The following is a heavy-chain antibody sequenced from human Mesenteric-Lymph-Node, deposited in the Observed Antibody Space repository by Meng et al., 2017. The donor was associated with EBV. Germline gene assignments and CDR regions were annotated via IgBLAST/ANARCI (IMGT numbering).Heavy chain of an antibody. CDR2: KYYRSEWYN. V-gene: IGHV6-1*01. CDR3: ARETSCYDC. J-gene: IGHJ4*02. Sequence: QVQLLPSVLWLGHPRPTVPTPWATTGDTVIRIGPAWIWFSQSQSKGLEWRGRKYYRSEWYNDYAVSVKSRLTINPDTSKNQFSLQLNSVTPEDTAVYYCARETSCYDCWGQGTLVTVSS. CDR1: GDTVIRIGPA. D-gene: IGHD2-2*01.